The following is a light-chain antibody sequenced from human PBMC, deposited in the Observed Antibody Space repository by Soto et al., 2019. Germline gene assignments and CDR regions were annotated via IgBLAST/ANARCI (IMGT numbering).Light chain of an antibody. CDR2: QND. Sequence: QSVLTQPPSVSGTPGQAVVISCSGGTSNIGTNYVYWFQQFPGTAPKLLIYQNDQRPSGVPERFSGSKSGTSASLAINGLRPEDEADYYCAGWDERRRGVFGGGTKLTVL. CDR3: AGWDERRRGV. V-gene: IGLV1-47*01. J-gene: IGLJ3*02. CDR1: TSNIGTNY.